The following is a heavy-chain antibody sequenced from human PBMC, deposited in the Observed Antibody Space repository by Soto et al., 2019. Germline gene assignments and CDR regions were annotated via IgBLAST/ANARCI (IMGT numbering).Heavy chain of an antibody. CDR1: GYTFTSYG. V-gene: IGHV1-18*01. J-gene: IGHJ4*02. Sequence: GASVKVSCKASGYTFTSYGISWLRQAPGQGLEWMGWISAYNGNTNYAQKLQGRVTMTTDTSTSTAYMELRSLRSDDTAVYYCAREGGAYYDSRGSRLGYFDYWGQGTLVTVSS. D-gene: IGHD3-22*01. CDR2: ISAYNGNT. CDR3: AREGGAYYDSRGSRLGYFDY.